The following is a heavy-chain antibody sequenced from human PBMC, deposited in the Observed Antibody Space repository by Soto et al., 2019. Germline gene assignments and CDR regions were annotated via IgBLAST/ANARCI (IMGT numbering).Heavy chain of an antibody. Sequence: QVQLVQSGAEVKKPGASVKVSCKASGYTFTSYAMHWVRQAPGQRLEWMGWINAGNGNTKYSQKFQGRVTITRDTAASTAYMELSSLRSEDTAVYYCASDREDVVVVAATHYYYYMDVWGKGTTVTVSS. V-gene: IGHV1-3*01. CDR3: ASDREDVVVVAATHYYYYMDV. CDR1: GYTFTSYA. J-gene: IGHJ6*03. CDR2: INAGNGNT. D-gene: IGHD2-15*01.